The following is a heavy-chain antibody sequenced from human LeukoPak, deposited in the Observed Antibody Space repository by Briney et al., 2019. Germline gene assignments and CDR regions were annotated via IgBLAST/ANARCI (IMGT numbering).Heavy chain of an antibody. D-gene: IGHD6-13*01. Sequence: GGSLRLSCAASGFTFSSNYMSWVRQAPGKGLEWVSVIFSGGSTYYADSVKGRFTISRDNSKNTLYLQMNSLRAEDTAVYYCANYSGSSRWFDYWGQGTLVTVSS. V-gene: IGHV3-53*01. J-gene: IGHJ4*02. CDR3: ANYSGSSRWFDY. CDR1: GFTFSSNY. CDR2: IFSGGST.